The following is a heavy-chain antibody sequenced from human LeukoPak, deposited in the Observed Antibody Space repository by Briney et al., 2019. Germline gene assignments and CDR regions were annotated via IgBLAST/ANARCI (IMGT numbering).Heavy chain of an antibody. V-gene: IGHV3-23*01. J-gene: IGHJ4*02. CDR3: AKVRSYYYDSSGYLQFDY. Sequence: TGGSLRLSCAASGFTFSSYGMSWVRQAPGKGLEWVSAISGSGGSTYYADSVKGRFTISRDNSKNTLYLQMNSLRAEDTAVYYCAKVRSYYYDSSGYLQFDYWGQGTLVTVSS. D-gene: IGHD3-22*01. CDR2: ISGSGGST. CDR1: GFTFSSYG.